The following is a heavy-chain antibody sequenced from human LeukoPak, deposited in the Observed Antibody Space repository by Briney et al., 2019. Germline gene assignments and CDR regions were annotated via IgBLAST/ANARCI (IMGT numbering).Heavy chain of an antibody. CDR2: MNPNSGNT. J-gene: IGHJ4*02. CDR1: GYTFTSYD. D-gene: IGHD6-19*01. CDR3: ARDGEVAGWSTVFDY. Sequence: ASVKVFCKASGYTFTSYDINWVRQATGQGLEWMGWMNPNSGNTGYAQKFQGRVTMTRDTSISTAYMELSRLRSDDTAVYYCARDGEVAGWSTVFDYWGQGTLVTVSS. V-gene: IGHV1-8*01.